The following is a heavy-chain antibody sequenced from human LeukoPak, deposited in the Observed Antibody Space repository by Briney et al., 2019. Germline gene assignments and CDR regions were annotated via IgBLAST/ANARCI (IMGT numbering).Heavy chain of an antibody. CDR2: MNLNSGNT. D-gene: IGHD3-3*01. Sequence: ASVKVSCKASGYTFTSYDINWVRQATGQGLEWMGWMNLNSGNTGYAQKFQGRVTMTRNTSISTAYMELSSLRSEDTAVYYCARGSETIFGVVIIADAFDIWGQGTMVTVSS. CDR1: GYTFTSYD. V-gene: IGHV1-8*01. CDR3: ARGSETIFGVVIIADAFDI. J-gene: IGHJ3*02.